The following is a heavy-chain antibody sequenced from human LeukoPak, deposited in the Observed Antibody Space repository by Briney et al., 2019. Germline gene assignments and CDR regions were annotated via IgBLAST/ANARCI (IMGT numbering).Heavy chain of an antibody. J-gene: IGHJ4*02. V-gene: IGHV3-74*01. CDR2: INTDGSST. CDR3: AKDGYCSSTSCYPAPY. Sequence: GGSLRLSCAASGFTFSSYWMHWVRQAPGKGLVWVSRINTDGSSTSYADSVKGRFTISRDNAKNTLYLQMNSLRAEDTAVYYCAKDGYCSSTSCYPAPYWGQGTLVTVSS. D-gene: IGHD2-2*01. CDR1: GFTFSSYW.